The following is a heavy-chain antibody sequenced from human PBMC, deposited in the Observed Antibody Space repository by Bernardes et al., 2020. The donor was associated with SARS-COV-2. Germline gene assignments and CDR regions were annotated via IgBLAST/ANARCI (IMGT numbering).Heavy chain of an antibody. J-gene: IGHJ6*02. Sequence: GGSLRLSCAASGFVFSSYGMHWVRQAPGKGLEWVAVISYDGSEKYYGDSVKGRFTISRDNSKNTLYLQMNSLRAEDTAVYYCAKERPVNRVVANYYYYGMDVWGQGTTVTVSS. CDR3: AKERPVNRVVANYYYYGMDV. V-gene: IGHV3-30*18. CDR2: ISYDGSEK. CDR1: GFVFSSYG. D-gene: IGHD3-22*01.